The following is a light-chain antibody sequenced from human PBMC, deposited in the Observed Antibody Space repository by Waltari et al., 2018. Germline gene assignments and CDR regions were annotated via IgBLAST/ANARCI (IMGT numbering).Light chain of an antibody. CDR1: SGSVSTTYS. J-gene: IGLJ3*02. CDR3: VLSMGSGIWV. CDR2: DTN. Sequence: QTVVTQEPSLSVSPGGTVQLTCGLSSGSVSTTYSPSWYQQAPGQAPRTLIFDTNTRSSGVPDRFSGSILDNKAALTITGAQADDESDYYCVLSMGSGIWVFGGGTKLTVL. V-gene: IGLV8-61*01.